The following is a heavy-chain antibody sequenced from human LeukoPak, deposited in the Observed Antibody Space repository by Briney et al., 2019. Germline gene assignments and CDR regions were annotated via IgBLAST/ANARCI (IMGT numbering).Heavy chain of an antibody. Sequence: SETLSLTCTVSGASISGHYWSWVRQSPEKGLEWIGYISHTGSTNYNPFLKSRVTMSVDTSKKQFSLKLSSVTAADTAIYYCARDQISINALDIWGQGTLVTVSS. V-gene: IGHV4-59*11. CDR2: ISHTGST. CDR1: GASISGHY. J-gene: IGHJ3*02. D-gene: IGHD3-10*01. CDR3: ARDQISINALDI.